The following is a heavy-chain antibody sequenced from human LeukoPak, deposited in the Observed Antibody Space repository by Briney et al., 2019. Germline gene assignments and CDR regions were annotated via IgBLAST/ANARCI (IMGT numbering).Heavy chain of an antibody. CDR3: ARDSNIAAASLQTLVD. CDR1: GYTFTSYD. J-gene: IGHJ4*02. Sequence: ASVKVSCKASGYTFTSYDINWVRQATGQGLEWMGWMNPNSGNTGYAQKFQGRVTITADESTSTAYMELSSLRSEDTAVYYCARDSNIAAASLQTLVDWGQGTLVTVSS. D-gene: IGHD6-13*01. V-gene: IGHV1-8*03. CDR2: MNPNSGNT.